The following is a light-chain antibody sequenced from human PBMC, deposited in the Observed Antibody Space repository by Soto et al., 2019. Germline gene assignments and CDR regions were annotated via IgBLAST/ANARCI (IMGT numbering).Light chain of an antibody. J-gene: IGKJ1*01. CDR2: HTS. V-gene: IGKV3-15*01. CDR1: QSVSSSY. Sequence: EIGLTQSPGTLSLSPGERATPSCRASQSVSSSYLAWYQQKPGLAPRLLIYHTSTRATGVPARFSGSGSGTEFSLTISSLQSEDFAVYYCQQYNNWPPVTFGQGTKVDIK. CDR3: QQYNNWPPVT.